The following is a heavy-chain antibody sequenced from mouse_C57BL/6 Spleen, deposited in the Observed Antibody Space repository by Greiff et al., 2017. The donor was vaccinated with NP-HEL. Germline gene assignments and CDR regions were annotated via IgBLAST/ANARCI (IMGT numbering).Heavy chain of an antibody. CDR1: GYTFTDYE. D-gene: IGHD1-1*01. V-gene: IGHV1-15*01. CDR3: TRGYYYGSSYGFAY. J-gene: IGHJ3*01. CDR2: IDPETGGT. Sequence: VQLQQSGAELVRPGASVTLSCKASGYTFTDYEMHWVKQTPVHGLEWLGAIDPETGGTAYTPKFTGMAILTADKSSSKAYMELRSLTSEDSAVYYCTRGYYYGSSYGFAYWGQGTLVTVSA.